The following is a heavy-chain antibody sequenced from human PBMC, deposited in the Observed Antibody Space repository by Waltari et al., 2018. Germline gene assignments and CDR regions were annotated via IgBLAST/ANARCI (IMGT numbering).Heavy chain of an antibody. D-gene: IGHD3-9*01. CDR1: GGSIRSERSY. J-gene: IGHJ5*02. V-gene: IGHV4-39*01. Sequence: QLQLQESGPGLVKPSETLSLTCTVSGGSIRSERSYWGWIRQPPGKGLEWIGIISYSGSTYYNPSLKSRVTISVDTSKNQFSLKLSSVTAADTAVYYCARLSYHIVTGYGWFDPWGLGTLVTVSS. CDR2: ISYSGST. CDR3: ARLSYHIVTGYGWFDP.